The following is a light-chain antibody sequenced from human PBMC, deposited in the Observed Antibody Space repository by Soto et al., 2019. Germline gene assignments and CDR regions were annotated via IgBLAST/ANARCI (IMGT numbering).Light chain of an antibody. V-gene: IGLV1-40*01. J-gene: IGLJ2*01. CDR2: GNR. CDR3: SAYTHSNTVI. Sequence: QSVLTQPPSVSGAPGQRVTISCTGSSSNIGAGYDVHWYQQLPGTAPKLLIYGNRNRPSGVPDRFSGSKSDTSASLAITGLQAEDEADYYCSAYTHSNTVIFGGGTKLTVL. CDR1: SSNIGAGYD.